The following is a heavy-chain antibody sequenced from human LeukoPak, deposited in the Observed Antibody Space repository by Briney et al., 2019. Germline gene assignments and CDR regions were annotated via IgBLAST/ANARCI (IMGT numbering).Heavy chain of an antibody. D-gene: IGHD2-15*01. CDR2: IYYSGST. Sequence: PSETLSLTCTVSGGSISSGDYYWSWIRQPPGKGLEWVGYIYYSGSTYYNPSLKSRLTISVDTSKNQFSLKLSSVTAADTAVYYCASTYCSGASCYQIYDYWGQGTLVTVSS. V-gene: IGHV4-30-4*01. CDR3: ASTYCSGASCYQIYDY. J-gene: IGHJ4*02. CDR1: GGSISSGDYY.